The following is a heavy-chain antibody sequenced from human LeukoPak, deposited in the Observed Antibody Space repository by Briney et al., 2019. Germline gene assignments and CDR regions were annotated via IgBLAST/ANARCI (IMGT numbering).Heavy chain of an antibody. V-gene: IGHV1-2*02. CDR3: ARGRRILGGPENAGDFFDF. CDR2: INPNSGAT. J-gene: IGHJ4*01. D-gene: IGHD3-16*01. Sequence: GASVKVSCTASGYTLTDYYLHWVRQAPGHGLKWMGWINPNSGATHYAQSFQARVTMTRDTSIGSGYMELTGLESADTAVYYCARGRRILGGPENAGDFFDFWGQGSLVTVSS. CDR1: GYTLTDYY.